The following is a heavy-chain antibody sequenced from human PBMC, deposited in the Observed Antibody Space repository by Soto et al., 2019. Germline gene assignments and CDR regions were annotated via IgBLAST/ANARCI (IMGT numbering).Heavy chain of an antibody. CDR3: ASSYGSGYRAFDY. V-gene: IGHV1-69*02. Sequence: QVQLVQSGAEVKKPGSSVRVSCKASGDTFTVYSINWVRQAPGLGLEWMGRINPILSMSNYAQRFQGRVTMTADKSTSTAYMELSSLRSEDTAMYYSASSYGSGYRAFDYWGQGALVTVSS. D-gene: IGHD3-10*01. J-gene: IGHJ4*02. CDR2: INPILSMS. CDR1: GDTFTVYS.